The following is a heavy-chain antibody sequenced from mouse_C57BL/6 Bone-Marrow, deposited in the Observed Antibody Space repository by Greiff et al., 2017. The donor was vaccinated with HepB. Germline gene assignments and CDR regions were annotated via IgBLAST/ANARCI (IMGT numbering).Heavy chain of an antibody. Sequence: DVQLQESGGGLVKPGGSLKLSCAASGFTFSSYAMSWVRQTPEKRLEWVATISDGGSYTYYPDNVKGRFTISRDNAKNNLYLQMSHLKSEDTAMYYCARDKMDYWGQGTSVTVSS. V-gene: IGHV5-4*01. CDR2: ISDGGSYT. CDR1: GFTFSSYA. CDR3: ARDKMDY. J-gene: IGHJ4*01.